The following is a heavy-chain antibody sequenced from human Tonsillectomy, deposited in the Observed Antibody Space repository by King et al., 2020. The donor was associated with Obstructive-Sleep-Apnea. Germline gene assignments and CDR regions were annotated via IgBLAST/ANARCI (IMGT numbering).Heavy chain of an antibody. J-gene: IGHJ4*02. D-gene: IGHD1-26*01. CDR2: IYYNGNT. CDR3: ARYTGTYYAY. CDR1: GDSISPYY. Sequence: HVQLQESGPGLVKPSETLSLTCNVSGDSISPYYWSWIRQPPGKGLEWLGYIYYNGNTNYNPSLKSRLTMSVDTSKNQISLKLTSVTSADTAVYYCARYTGTYYAYWGQGTLVTVSS. V-gene: IGHV4-59*01.